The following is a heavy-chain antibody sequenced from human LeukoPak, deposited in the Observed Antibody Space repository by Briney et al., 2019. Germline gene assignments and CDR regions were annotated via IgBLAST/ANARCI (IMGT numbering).Heavy chain of an antibody. CDR1: GFTFSSYG. V-gene: IGHV3-30*18. CDR3: AKGHESSGYYEYYFDY. D-gene: IGHD3-22*01. J-gene: IGHJ4*02. Sequence: GGSLRLSCAASGFTFSSYGMHWVRQAPGKGLEWVAVISYDGSNKYYADSVKGRFTISRDNSKNTLYLQMNSLRAEDTAVYYCAKGHESSGYYEYYFDYWGQGTLVTVSS. CDR2: ISYDGSNK.